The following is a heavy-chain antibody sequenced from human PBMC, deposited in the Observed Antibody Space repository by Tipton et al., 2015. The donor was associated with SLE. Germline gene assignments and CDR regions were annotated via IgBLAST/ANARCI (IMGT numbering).Heavy chain of an antibody. V-gene: IGHV3-74*01. CDR2: INSDGSST. Sequence: SLRLSCAASGFTFSSYWMHWVRQAPGKGLVWVSRINSDGSSTSYADSVKGRFTISRDNAKNSLYLQMNSLRAEDTAVYYCARDRTVYGDYGLGEYWGQGTLVTVSS. J-gene: IGHJ4*02. CDR1: GFTFSSYW. CDR3: ARDRTVYGDYGLGEY. D-gene: IGHD4-17*01.